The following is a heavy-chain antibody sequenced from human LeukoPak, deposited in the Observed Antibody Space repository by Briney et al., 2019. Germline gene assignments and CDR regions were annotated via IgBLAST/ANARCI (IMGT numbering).Heavy chain of an antibody. J-gene: IGHJ5*02. CDR2: VYYSGRT. V-gene: IGHV4-39*01. CDR1: GGSISSSSYY. Sequence: SETLSLTCTVSGGSISSSSYYWGWIRQPPGKGLDWIGSVYYSGRTYYNPSLKSRVAISVDTSKNQFSLKLSSVTAADTAVYYCARTKTAARPYSWFDPWGQGTLVTVSS. D-gene: IGHD6-6*01. CDR3: ARTKTAARPYSWFDP.